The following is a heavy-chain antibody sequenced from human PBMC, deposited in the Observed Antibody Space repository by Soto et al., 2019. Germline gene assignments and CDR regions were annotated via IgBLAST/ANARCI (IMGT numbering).Heavy chain of an antibody. CDR1: GGSISSGGYY. CDR2: IYYSGST. V-gene: IGHV4-31*03. D-gene: IGHD3-16*02. CDR3: ARDIGDYIWGSYRHDAFDI. Sequence: SETLSLPCTVSGGSISSGGYYWSWIRPHPGKGLEWIGYIYYSGSTYYNPSLKSRVTISVDTSKNQFSLKLSSVTAADTAVYYCARDIGDYIWGSYRHDAFDIWGQGTMVTVSS. J-gene: IGHJ3*02.